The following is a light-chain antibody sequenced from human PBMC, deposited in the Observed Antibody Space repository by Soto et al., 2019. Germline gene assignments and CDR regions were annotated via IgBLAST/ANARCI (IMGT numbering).Light chain of an antibody. V-gene: IGKV1-5*03. J-gene: IGKJ1*01. CDR2: KAS. Sequence: DIQMTQSPSTLSASVGDRVTITCRASQSISNWLAWYQQKPGKAPKLLIYKASSLESGVPSRFSGSGSGTEFTLTISSLQPDDCAAYYCQQYENYWTFGQGTKVDIK. CDR1: QSISNW. CDR3: QQYENYWT.